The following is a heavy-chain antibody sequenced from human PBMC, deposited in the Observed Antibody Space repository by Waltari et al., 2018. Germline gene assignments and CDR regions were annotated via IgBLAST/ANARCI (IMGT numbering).Heavy chain of an antibody. J-gene: IGHJ4*02. Sequence: QVQLLESGPGLVKPSGTLSLTCAVSGASVSNDYWWTWVRQSPGTGLEWIGEIYDSGNTNYNPSLKSRITMSVDKSKNQLSLEMRSVTAADTAIYYCATKVDFWSGYFDNWGLGTLVTVSS. CDR2: IYDSGNT. CDR1: GASVSNDYW. V-gene: IGHV4-4*02. D-gene: IGHD3-3*01. CDR3: ATKVDFWSGYFDN.